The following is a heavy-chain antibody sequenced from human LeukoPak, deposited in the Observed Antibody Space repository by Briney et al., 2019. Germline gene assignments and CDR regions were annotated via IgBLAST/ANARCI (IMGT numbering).Heavy chain of an antibody. Sequence: GGSLRLSCAASGFAFSNAWMSWVRQAPGKGLEWVGHIKRKSDGGTTDYAAPVKGRVTISRDDSKNMLYLQMNSLGTEDTALYYCATGGHYFGLWGQGTLVTVSS. CDR3: ATGGHYFGL. D-gene: IGHD3-10*01. V-gene: IGHV3-15*05. CDR2: IKRKSDGGTT. J-gene: IGHJ4*02. CDR1: GFAFSNAW.